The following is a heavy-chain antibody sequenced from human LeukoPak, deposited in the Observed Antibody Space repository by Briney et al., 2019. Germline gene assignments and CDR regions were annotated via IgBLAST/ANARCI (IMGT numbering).Heavy chain of an antibody. CDR3: ARASGSDSSGPTYYFDY. Sequence: SETLSLTCTVSGGSTNTYYWSWIRQPPGKGLEWIGLIYNSGSTNYNPSLKSRVSVSGDPSKNRFSLRLSSVTAADTAVYYCARASGSDSSGPTYYFDYWGQGTLVTVSS. J-gene: IGHJ4*02. D-gene: IGHD3-22*01. CDR1: GGSTNTYY. CDR2: IYNSGST. V-gene: IGHV4-4*07.